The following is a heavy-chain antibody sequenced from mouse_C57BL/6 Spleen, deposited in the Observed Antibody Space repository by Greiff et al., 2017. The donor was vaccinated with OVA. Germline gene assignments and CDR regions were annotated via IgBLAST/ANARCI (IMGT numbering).Heavy chain of an antibody. J-gene: IGHJ1*03. CDR2: IDPSDSYT. CDR3: ARDCYSLGWYFDV. D-gene: IGHD2-3*01. CDR1: GYTFTSYW. Sequence: QVQLQQPGAELVRPGTSVKLSCKASGYTFTSYWMHWVKQRPGQGLEWIGVIDPSDSYTNYNQKFKGKATLTVDTSSSTAYMQRTSLTSEDSAVYYGARDCYSLGWYFDVWGTGTTVTVSS. V-gene: IGHV1-59*01.